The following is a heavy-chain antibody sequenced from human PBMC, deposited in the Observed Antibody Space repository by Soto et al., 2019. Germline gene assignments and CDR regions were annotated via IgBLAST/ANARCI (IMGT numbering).Heavy chain of an antibody. V-gene: IGHV3-49*04. J-gene: IGHJ4*01. CDR2: IRSGGTT. CDR3: TMWAGRGQSKFGV. Sequence: GGSLRLSCTASGFSFDDYVMTWVRQAPGKGLEFVGAIRSGGTTEYAASVKGRFTVSRDDSKNIAYVQMNSLKTDDTAVYYCTMWAGRGQSKFGVWGQGGLVTVSS. CDR1: GFSFDDYV. D-gene: IGHD3-3*01.